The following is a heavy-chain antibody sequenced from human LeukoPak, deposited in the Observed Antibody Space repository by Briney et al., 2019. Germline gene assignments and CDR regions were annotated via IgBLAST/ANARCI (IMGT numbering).Heavy chain of an antibody. Sequence: PSETLSLTCTVSGGSISSYYWSWIRQPPGKGLEWIGNIYYSGSTNYNPSLKSRVTISVDTSKNQFSLKLSSVTAADTAVYYCARGHYYYDSSGFDYWGQGTLVTVSS. J-gene: IGHJ4*02. D-gene: IGHD3-22*01. CDR2: IYYSGST. CDR3: ARGHYYYDSSGFDY. CDR1: GGSISSYY. V-gene: IGHV4-59*01.